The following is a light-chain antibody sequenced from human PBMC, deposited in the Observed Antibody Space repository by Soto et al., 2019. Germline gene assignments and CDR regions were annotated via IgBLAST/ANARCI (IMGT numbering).Light chain of an antibody. CDR1: QDIGNW. V-gene: IGKV1-12*01. CDR2: SAS. CDR3: QQAKSFPIT. Sequence: DIQVTQSPPSMAASVGDRVTITCRASQDIGNWMTWYRQKPGKAPKLLIYSASTLVRGVPSRFSGSGSGTEFTLTISGLQPEDSLTYYCQQAKSFPITFGQGTRLEIK. J-gene: IGKJ5*01.